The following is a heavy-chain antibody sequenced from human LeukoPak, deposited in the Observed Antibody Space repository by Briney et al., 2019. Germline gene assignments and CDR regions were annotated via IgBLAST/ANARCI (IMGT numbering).Heavy chain of an antibody. V-gene: IGHV3-74*01. J-gene: IGHJ4*02. Sequence: AGGSLRLSCAASGFTFNTYTMYWVRQAPGKGLVWVSRINSDGSSTSYADSVKGRFTISRDNAKNTLYLQMNSLRAEDTAVYYCARDHEERHLDYWGKGTLVTVSS. CDR2: INSDGSST. CDR1: GFTFNTYT. CDR3: ARDHEERHLDY. D-gene: IGHD1-26*01.